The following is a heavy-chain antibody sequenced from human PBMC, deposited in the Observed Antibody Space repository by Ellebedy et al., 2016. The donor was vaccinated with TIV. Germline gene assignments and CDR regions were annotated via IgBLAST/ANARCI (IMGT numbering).Heavy chain of an antibody. J-gene: IGHJ4*02. CDR2: MNPNSGNT. V-gene: IGHV1-8*01. CDR1: GYTFTSYD. D-gene: IGHD3-22*01. CDR3: ARASYDSSGTVNDY. Sequence: AASVKVSCKASGYTFTSYDINWVRQAPGQGLEWMGWMNPNSGNTGYAQKFRGRVTMTRNTSISTAYMELNSLRSEDTAVYYRARASYDSSGTVNDYWGQGTLVTVSS.